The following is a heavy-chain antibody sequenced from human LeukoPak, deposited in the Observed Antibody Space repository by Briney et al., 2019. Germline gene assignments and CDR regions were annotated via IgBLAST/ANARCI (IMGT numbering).Heavy chain of an antibody. CDR3: ARGFPVVPVRYGMDV. D-gene: IGHD2-2*01. Sequence: SVKVSCKASGGTFSSYAIGWVRQAPGQGLEWMGGIIPIFGTANYAQKFQGRVTITADESTSTAYMELSSLRSEDTAVYYCARGFPVVPVRYGMDVWGQGTTVTVSS. CDR1: GGTFSSYA. CDR2: IIPIFGTA. V-gene: IGHV1-69*13. J-gene: IGHJ6*02.